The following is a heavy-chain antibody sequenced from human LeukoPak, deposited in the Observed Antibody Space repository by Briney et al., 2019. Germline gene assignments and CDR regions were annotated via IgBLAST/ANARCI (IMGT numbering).Heavy chain of an antibody. CDR1: GFSFSSYR. CDR3: ARVGPWVNPDYYYYYTDV. J-gene: IGHJ6*03. V-gene: IGHV3-21*01. CDR2: ICCCTIYI. D-gene: IGHD1-14*01. Sequence: GGSLRLSCAASGFSFSSYRVNWVRQAPGKGVEGVSSICCCTIYINYTDSMKGRFTITRDNAKTSLYLQMNSLRAEDTAVYYCARVGPWVNPDYYYYYTDVWGKGTTVTVSS.